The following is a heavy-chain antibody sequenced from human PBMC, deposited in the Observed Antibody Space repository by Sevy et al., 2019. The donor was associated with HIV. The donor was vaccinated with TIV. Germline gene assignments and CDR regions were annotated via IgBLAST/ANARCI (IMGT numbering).Heavy chain of an antibody. CDR1: AFIFSRYE. D-gene: IGHD4-17*01. Sequence: GGSLRLSCAASAFIFSRYEMNWVRQAPGKGLEWVSYISHSGGAINYADSVKGRFTVSRDNAKNSLYLQMDSLRAEDTAVYYCARDLPPSATTVAHFDYWGQGTLVTVSS. CDR2: ISHSGGAI. V-gene: IGHV3-48*03. CDR3: ARDLPPSATTVAHFDY. J-gene: IGHJ4*02.